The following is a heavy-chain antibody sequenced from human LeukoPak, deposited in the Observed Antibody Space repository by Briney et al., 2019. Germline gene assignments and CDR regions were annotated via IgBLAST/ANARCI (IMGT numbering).Heavy chain of an antibody. CDR1: GYTFTGYG. CDR3: ASQLDPRGAFDI. CDR2: ISAYNGNT. D-gene: IGHD1-1*01. Sequence: ASVKVSCKASGYTFTGYGISWVRQAPGQGLEWMGWISAYNGNTNYAQKLQGRVTMTTDTSTGTAYMELRSLRSDDTAVYYCASQLDPRGAFDIWGQGTMVTVSS. V-gene: IGHV1-18*01. J-gene: IGHJ3*02.